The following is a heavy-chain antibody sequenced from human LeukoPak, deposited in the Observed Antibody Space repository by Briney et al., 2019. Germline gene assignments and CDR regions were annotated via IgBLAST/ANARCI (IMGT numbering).Heavy chain of an antibody. CDR3: AREANYDILTGYRPSDY. D-gene: IGHD3-9*01. Sequence: GGSLRLSCAASGFTFSSYSMNWVRQAPGKGLEWVSVIYSGGSTYYADSVKGRFTISRDNSKNTLYLQMNSLRAEDTAVYYCAREANYDILTGYRPSDYWGQGTLVTVSS. CDR1: GFTFSSYS. CDR2: IYSGGST. J-gene: IGHJ4*02. V-gene: IGHV3-66*02.